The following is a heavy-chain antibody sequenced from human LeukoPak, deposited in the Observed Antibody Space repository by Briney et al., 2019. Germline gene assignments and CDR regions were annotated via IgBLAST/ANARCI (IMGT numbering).Heavy chain of an antibody. J-gene: IGHJ5*02. CDR1: GYTFTSYY. CDR3: ARVISGGSGRQAFWFDP. Sequence: GASVKVSCKASGYTFTSYYMHWVRQAPGQGLEWMGWISAYNGNTNYAQKLQGRVTMTTDTSTSTAYMELRSLRSDDTAVYYCARVISGGSGRQAFWFDPWGQGTLVTVSS. D-gene: IGHD3-10*01. V-gene: IGHV1-18*04. CDR2: ISAYNGNT.